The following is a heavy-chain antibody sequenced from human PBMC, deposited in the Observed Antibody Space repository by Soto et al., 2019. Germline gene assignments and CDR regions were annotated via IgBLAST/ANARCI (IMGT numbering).Heavy chain of an antibody. CDR2: ISSRSDSI. CDR1: GFIFSSYS. J-gene: IGHJ1*01. Sequence: EVQLVESGGGLVQRGGSLRLSCAASGFIFSSYSMVWVRQVPGKGLEWVSSISSRSDSIYYAESVKGRFTISRDNAQNSLYLQMNSLTSEDTAVYYCARDRSADRFVQYFQHWGPGTLVTVSS. V-gene: IGHV3-21*01. D-gene: IGHD6-19*01. CDR3: ARDRSADRFVQYFQH.